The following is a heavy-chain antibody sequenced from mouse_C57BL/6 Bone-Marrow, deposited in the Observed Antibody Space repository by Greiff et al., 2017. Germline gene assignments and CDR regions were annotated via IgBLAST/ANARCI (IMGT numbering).Heavy chain of an antibody. CDR2: ISDGGSYT. Sequence: EVKLQESGGGLVKPGGSLKLSCAASGFTFSSYAMSWVRQTPEKRLEWVATISDGGSYTYYPDNVKGRFTISRDNAKNNLYLQMSHLKSEATAMYYCARDRGQLRLNYFDYWGQGTTLTVSS. V-gene: IGHV5-4*01. J-gene: IGHJ2*01. CDR3: ARDRGQLRLNYFDY. D-gene: IGHD3-2*02. CDR1: GFTFSSYA.